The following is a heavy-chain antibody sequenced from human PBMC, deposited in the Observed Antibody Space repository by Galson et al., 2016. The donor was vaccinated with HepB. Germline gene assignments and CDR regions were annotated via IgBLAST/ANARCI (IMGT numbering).Heavy chain of an antibody. V-gene: IGHV2-70*01. D-gene: IGHD3-10*01. CDR2: IDWDDDK. J-gene: IGHJ4*02. CDR3: ARTSDEYFYGSGSYYFDY. Sequence: PALVKPTQTLTLTCTFSGFSLSTSGTCVSWIRQPPGKALEWLALIDWDDDKFYNRSLKTRLTISKDTSKNQVVVTMTNMDPVDTATYYCARTSDEYFYGSGSYYFDYWGQGTLVTVSS. CDR1: GFSLSTSGTC.